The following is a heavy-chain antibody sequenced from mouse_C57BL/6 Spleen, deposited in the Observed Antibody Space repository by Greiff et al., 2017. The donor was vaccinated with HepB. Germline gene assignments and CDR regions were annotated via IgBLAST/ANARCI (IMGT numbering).Heavy chain of an antibody. D-gene: IGHD1-1*01. CDR1: GFNIKDDY. CDR3: TMGDYYGSSPFAY. CDR2: IDPENGDT. V-gene: IGHV14-4*01. Sequence: EVKLQQSGAELVRPGASVKLSCTASGFNIKDDYMHWVKQRPEQGLEWIGWIDPENGDTEYASKFQGKATITADTSSNTAYLQLSSLTSEDTAVYYCTMGDYYGSSPFAYWGQGTLVTVSA. J-gene: IGHJ3*01.